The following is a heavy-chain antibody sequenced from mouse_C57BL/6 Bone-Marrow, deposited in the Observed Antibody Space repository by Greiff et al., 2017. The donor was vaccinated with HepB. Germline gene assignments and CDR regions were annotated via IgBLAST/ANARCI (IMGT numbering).Heavy chain of an antibody. CDR2: IDPSDSYT. CDR1: GYTFTSYW. V-gene: IGHV1-59*01. Sequence: QVQLQQPGAELVRPGTSVKLSCKASGYTFTSYWMHWVKQRPGQGLEWIGVIDPSDSYTNYNQKFKGKATLTVDTSSSTAYMQLSSLTSEDSAVYYGARWDYDGSPALYWGKGTTLTVSS. D-gene: IGHD1-1*01. CDR3: ARWDYDGSPALY. J-gene: IGHJ2*01.